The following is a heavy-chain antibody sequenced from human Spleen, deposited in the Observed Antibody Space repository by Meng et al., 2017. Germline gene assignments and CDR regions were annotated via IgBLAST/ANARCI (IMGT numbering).Heavy chain of an antibody. CDR2: INPKSGDT. V-gene: IGHV1-2*06. CDR3: ARDEDISAAGKLFGDY. J-gene: IGHJ4*02. CDR1: GYNFPDYY. D-gene: IGHD6-25*01. Sequence: QVQLVQSGAEVKKPGASVKVSCKHSGYNFPDYYIHWVRRAPGQGLEWMGRINPKSGDTHYAQKFQARVTMTGDTSISTAYMELSGLRSDDTAMYYCARDEDISAAGKLFGDYWGQGTLVTVSS.